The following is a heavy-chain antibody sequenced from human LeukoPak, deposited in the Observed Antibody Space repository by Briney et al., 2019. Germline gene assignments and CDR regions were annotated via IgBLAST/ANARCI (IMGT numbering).Heavy chain of an antibody. CDR2: IIPIFGTA. J-gene: IGHJ6*03. V-gene: IGHV1-69*13. CDR3: ARDLKPYNWKLLSHMDV. D-gene: IGHD1-20*01. Sequence: SVKVSCKASGYTFTSYGISWVRQAPGQGLEWMGGIIPIFGTANYAQKFQGRVTITADESTSTAYMELSSLRSEDTAVYYCARDLKPYNWKLLSHMDVWGKGTTVTVSS. CDR1: GYTFTSYG.